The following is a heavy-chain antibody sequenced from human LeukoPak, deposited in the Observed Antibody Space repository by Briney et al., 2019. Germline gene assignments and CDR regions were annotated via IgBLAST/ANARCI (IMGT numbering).Heavy chain of an antibody. J-gene: IGHJ4*02. D-gene: IGHD3-10*01. CDR2: ISGSGGST. CDR3: VRPFDGSYYFDL. CDR1: GFTFSSYA. V-gene: IGHV3-23*01. Sequence: PGGSLRLSCAASGFTFSSYAVSWVRQAPGKGLEWVSTISGSGGSTYYADSVKGRLTISRDNSKNTLYLQMNSLRAEDTAVYYCVRPFDGSYYFDLWGQGTLVTVSS.